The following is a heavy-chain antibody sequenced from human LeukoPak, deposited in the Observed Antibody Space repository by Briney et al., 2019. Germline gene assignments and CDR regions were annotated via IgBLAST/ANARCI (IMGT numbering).Heavy chain of an antibody. CDR3: ERGLIYRSGGSCQFDY. Sequence: SETLSLTCAVYGGSFSGYYWSWIRRPPGKGLEWIGEINHSGSTNYNPSLKSRVTISVDTSKNQFSLKLSSVIAADTAVYYCERGLIYRSGGSCQFDYWGQGTLVTVSS. CDR2: INHSGST. J-gene: IGHJ4*02. V-gene: IGHV4-34*01. D-gene: IGHD2-15*01. CDR1: GGSFSGYY.